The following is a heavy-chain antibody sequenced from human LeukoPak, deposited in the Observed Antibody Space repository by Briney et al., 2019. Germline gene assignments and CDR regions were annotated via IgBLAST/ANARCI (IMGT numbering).Heavy chain of an antibody. J-gene: IGHJ4*02. CDR1: GFTFSSYA. D-gene: IGHD2-21*02. CDR2: VKSDGSST. V-gene: IGHV3-74*01. CDR3: ARDGFLGPVTAYLDY. Sequence: GGSLRLSCAASGFTFSSYAMHSVRQPPGKGLVWVSRVKSDGSSTTYADSVKARFTISRDKARNTLYLQMNSLRAEDTAVYYCARDGFLGPVTAYLDYWGQGTPVTVSS.